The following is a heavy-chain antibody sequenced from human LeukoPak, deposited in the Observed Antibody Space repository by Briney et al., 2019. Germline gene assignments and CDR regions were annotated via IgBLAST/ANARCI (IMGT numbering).Heavy chain of an antibody. Sequence: GGSLRLSCAASGFTFSSYPMHRVRQAPGKWLERVAVISYDGSNKFYSDSVKGRFTISRDNSKSTLYLQMNSLRSEDTAIYYCARDIPDSSGYYYRHFDYWGQGTLVTVSS. V-gene: IGHV3-30-3*01. J-gene: IGHJ4*02. CDR3: ARDIPDSSGYYYRHFDY. D-gene: IGHD3-22*01. CDR1: GFTFSSYP. CDR2: ISYDGSNK.